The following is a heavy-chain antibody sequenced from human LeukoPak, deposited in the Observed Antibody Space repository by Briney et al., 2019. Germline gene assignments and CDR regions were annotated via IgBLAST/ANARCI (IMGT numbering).Heavy chain of an antibody. Sequence: ASVKGSCKASGYTFTSYAMNWVRQAPGQGLEWMGWINTNTGNPTYAQGFTGRFVFSLDTSVSTAYLQISSLKAEDTAVYYCARFFVVVTAIPGDAFDIWGQGTMVTVSS. CDR2: INTNTGNP. J-gene: IGHJ3*02. D-gene: IGHD2-21*02. V-gene: IGHV7-4-1*02. CDR1: GYTFTSYA. CDR3: ARFFVVVTAIPGDAFDI.